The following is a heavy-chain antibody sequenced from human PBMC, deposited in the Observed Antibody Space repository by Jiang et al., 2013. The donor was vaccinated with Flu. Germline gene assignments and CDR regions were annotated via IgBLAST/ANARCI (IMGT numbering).Heavy chain of an antibody. V-gene: IGHV4-59*01. CDR2: IYYSGST. J-gene: IGHJ2*01. D-gene: IGHD5-12*01. CDR1: GSSISSYF. Sequence: SQTLSLTCTVSGSSISSYFWSWIRQPPGKGLEWIGYIYYSGSTNYNPSLKSRVSISVDTSKEQFSLKLRSVTAADTAVYYCARGQEGYDQTHWYFDLWGRGTLVTVSS. CDR3: ARGQEGYDQTHWYFDL.